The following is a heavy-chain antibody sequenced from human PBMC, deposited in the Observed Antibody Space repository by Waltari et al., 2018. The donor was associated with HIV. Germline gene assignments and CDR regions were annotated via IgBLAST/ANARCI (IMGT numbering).Heavy chain of an antibody. CDR1: GFSFVTYA. CDR3: ARHSSSHPYYYAMDV. V-gene: IGHV3-23*01. Sequence: EVQLLESGGGLVQPGQSLRISCTVSGFSFVTYAMSWVRQAPGKGLEWVSAISGTGDHTFYADSVKGRFTISRDNSKRTLYLQMNSLRAEDTALYYCARHSSSHPYYYAMDVWGQGTTVTVS. CDR2: ISGTGDHT. D-gene: IGHD6-13*01. J-gene: IGHJ6*02.